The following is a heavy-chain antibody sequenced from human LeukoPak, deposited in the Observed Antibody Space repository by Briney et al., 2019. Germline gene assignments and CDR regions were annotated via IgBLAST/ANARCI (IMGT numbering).Heavy chain of an antibody. CDR3: AKDRVAALSYYFDY. Sequence: GGSLRLSCAASGFTFSSYGMHWVRQAPGKGLEWVAFIRYDGSNKYYADSVKGRFTISRDNSKNTLYLQMNSLRAEDTAVYYCAKDRVAALSYYFDYWGQGTLVTVSS. J-gene: IGHJ4*02. CDR2: IRYDGSNK. V-gene: IGHV3-30*02. CDR1: GFTFSSYG. D-gene: IGHD6-6*01.